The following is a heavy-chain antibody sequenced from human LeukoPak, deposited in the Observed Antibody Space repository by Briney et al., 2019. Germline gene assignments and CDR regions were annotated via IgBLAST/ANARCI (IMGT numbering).Heavy chain of an antibody. D-gene: IGHD1-20*01. J-gene: IGHJ4*02. CDR2: INSDGSST. V-gene: IGHV3-74*01. CDR3: AVVTGTTGWFGY. CDR1: GFTFSSYW. Sequence: GGSLRLSCAASGFTFSSYWMHWVRQAPGKGLVWVSRINSDGSSTSYADSVKGRFTISRDNAKNTLYLQMNSLRAEDTAVYYCAVVTGTTGWFGYWGQGTLVTVSS.